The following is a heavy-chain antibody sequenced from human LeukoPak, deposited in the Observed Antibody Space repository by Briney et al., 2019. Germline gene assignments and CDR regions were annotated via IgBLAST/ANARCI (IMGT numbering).Heavy chain of an antibody. CDR3: ARDSGTTGEVKFDP. V-gene: IGHV4-34*01. CDR2: INHSGST. Sequence: SETLSLTCAVYGGSFSGYYWSWIRQPPGKGLEWIGEINHSGSTNYNPSLKSRVTTSVDTAKNQVSLRLSSVTAADTAVYYCARDSGTTGEVKFDPWGQGSLVTVSS. J-gene: IGHJ5*02. CDR1: GGSFSGYY. D-gene: IGHD3-10*01.